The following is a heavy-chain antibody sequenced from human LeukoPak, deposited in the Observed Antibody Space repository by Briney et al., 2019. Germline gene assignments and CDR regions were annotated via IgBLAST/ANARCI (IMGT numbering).Heavy chain of an antibody. D-gene: IGHD3-10*01. CDR1: GASMSSTNW. Sequence: SETLSLTCAVSGASMSSTNWWSWVRQTPEKGLEWIGEIYHSGSTDYNPSFRSRVAISIDKSKNQFSLKLNSVTAADTAVYYCARLGGRYQFGEDVLDIWGRGTRVTVSS. CDR3: ARLGGRYQFGEDVLDI. J-gene: IGHJ3*02. V-gene: IGHV4-4*02. CDR2: IYHSGST.